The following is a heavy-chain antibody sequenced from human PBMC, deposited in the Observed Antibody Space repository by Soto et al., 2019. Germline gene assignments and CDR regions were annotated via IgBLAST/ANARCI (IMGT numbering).Heavy chain of an antibody. V-gene: IGHV3-23*01. CDR2: ISGSGGST. CDR3: AKDCTYYYYGMDV. CDR1: GFTFSSYA. Sequence: EVQLLESGGGLVQPGGSLRLSCAASGFTFSSYAMSWVRQAPGKGLEWVSAISGSGGSTYYADSVKGRFTISRDNSKNTLYLQMNSLRAEDTAVYYGAKDCTYYYYGMDVWGQGTTVTVSS. J-gene: IGHJ6*02.